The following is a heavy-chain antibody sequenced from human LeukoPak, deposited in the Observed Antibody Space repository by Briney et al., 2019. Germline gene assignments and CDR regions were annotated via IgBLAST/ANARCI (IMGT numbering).Heavy chain of an antibody. CDR1: GGSISSYY. CDR3: ARSDSSGYSLMEH. CDR2: IYYSGST. D-gene: IGHD3-22*01. V-gene: IGHV4-59*01. Sequence: PSETLSLTCTVSGGSISSYYWSWIRQPPGKGLEWIGYIYYSGSTNYNPSLKSRVTISVDTSKNQFSLKLSSVTAADTAAYYCARSDSSGYSLMEHWGQGTLVTVSS. J-gene: IGHJ1*01.